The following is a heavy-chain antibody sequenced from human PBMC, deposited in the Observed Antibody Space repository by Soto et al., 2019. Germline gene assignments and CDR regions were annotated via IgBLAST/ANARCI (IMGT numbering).Heavy chain of an antibody. CDR2: IGGGGRLI. V-gene: IGHV3-48*02. CDR1: GFTFSSFS. CDR3: ARDLGWAFDC. D-gene: IGHD6-19*01. Sequence: EVQLVESGGGLVQRGWSLRLSCAASGFTFSSFSMNWVRQAPGTGLEWSSYIGGGGRLISYADSVKGRFAISRDNAQNSLYLQMDSLRDEDTAVYYCARDLGWAFDCWGQGTLVTVSS. J-gene: IGHJ4*02.